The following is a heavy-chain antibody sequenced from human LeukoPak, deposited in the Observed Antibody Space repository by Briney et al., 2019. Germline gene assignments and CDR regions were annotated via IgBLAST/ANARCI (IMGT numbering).Heavy chain of an antibody. CDR2: LCYSGNI. V-gene: IGHV4-39*07. J-gene: IGHJ5*02. CDR1: GGSFSSGYYC. CDR3: AKGAGGFSYYNWFDP. Sequence: SETLSLTCSISGGSFSSGYYCWGWVRQPPGEGLEWIGTLCYSGNIYYNPSLKGPVTISIDTSKNQFSLKLASVTAADTAIYYCAKGAGGFSYYNWFDPWGQGTLVTVSS. D-gene: IGHD5-18*01.